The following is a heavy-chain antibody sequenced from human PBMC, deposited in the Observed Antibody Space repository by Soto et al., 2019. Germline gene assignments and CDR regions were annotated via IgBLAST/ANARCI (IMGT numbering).Heavy chain of an antibody. Sequence: SVKVSCQASGGTFSSYAISWVRQAPGQGLEWMGGIIPIFGTANYAQKFQGRVTITADESTSTAYMELSSLSSEDTAVYYCARGEADYGEYDAFDIWGQGTMVTVS. CDR3: ARGEADYGEYDAFDI. CDR1: GGTFSSYA. V-gene: IGHV1-69*13. CDR2: IIPIFGTA. J-gene: IGHJ3*02. D-gene: IGHD4-17*01.